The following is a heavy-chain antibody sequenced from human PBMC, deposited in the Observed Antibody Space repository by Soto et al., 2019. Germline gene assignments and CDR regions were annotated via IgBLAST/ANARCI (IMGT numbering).Heavy chain of an antibody. CDR3: AKEHDGSRYFHHYGMDV. Sequence: GGSLRLSCAASGFTFSTYGMHWVRQAPGKGLEWVALISFDASNKYYADSVKGRFTISRDNSKNTLFLLMDSLRAEDTAVYYCAKEHDGSRYFHHYGMDVWGQGTTVTVS. CDR2: ISFDASNK. J-gene: IGHJ6*02. V-gene: IGHV3-30*18. D-gene: IGHD3-22*01. CDR1: GFTFSTYG.